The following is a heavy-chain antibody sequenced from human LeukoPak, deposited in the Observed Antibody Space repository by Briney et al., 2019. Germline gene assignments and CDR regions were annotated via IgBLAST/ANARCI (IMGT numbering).Heavy chain of an antibody. CDR3: AFTRYGSGSDY. CDR1: GFTVSSNY. CDR2: IYSGGST. V-gene: IGHV3-53*01. J-gene: IGHJ4*02. Sequence: GGSLRLFCAASGFTVSSNYMSWVRPAPGKGLEWVSVIYSGGSTYYADSVKGRFTISRDNSKNTLYLQMNSLRAEDTAVYYCAFTRYGSGSDYWGQGTLVTVSS. D-gene: IGHD3-10*01.